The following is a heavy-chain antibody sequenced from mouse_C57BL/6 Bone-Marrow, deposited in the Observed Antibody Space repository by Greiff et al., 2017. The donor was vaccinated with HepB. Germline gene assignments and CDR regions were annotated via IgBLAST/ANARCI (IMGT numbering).Heavy chain of an antibody. CDR1: GYTFTSYW. Sequence: MQLQQPGAELVKPGASVKMSCKASGYTFTSYWITWVKQRPGQGLEWIGDIYPGSGSTNYNEKFKSKATLTVDTSSSTAYMQLSSLTSEDSAVYYCATYYYGSSYWYFDVWGTGTTVTVSS. CDR2: IYPGSGST. J-gene: IGHJ1*03. V-gene: IGHV1-55*01. CDR3: ATYYYGSSYWYFDV. D-gene: IGHD1-1*01.